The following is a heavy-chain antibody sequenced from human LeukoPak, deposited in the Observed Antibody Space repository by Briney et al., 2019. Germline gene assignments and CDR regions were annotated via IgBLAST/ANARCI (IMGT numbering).Heavy chain of an antibody. J-gene: IGHJ3*02. V-gene: IGHV3-53*01. CDR1: GFTFSGYE. D-gene: IGHD6-25*01. Sequence: GGSLRLSCAASGFTFSGYEMNWVRQAPGKGLEWVSFTYSAGNTYYADSVKGRFTISRDNSKNTLYLQINSLRAEDTAVYYCARTATNRPDDAFDIWGQGTKVTVSS. CDR3: ARTATNRPDDAFDI. CDR2: TYSAGNT.